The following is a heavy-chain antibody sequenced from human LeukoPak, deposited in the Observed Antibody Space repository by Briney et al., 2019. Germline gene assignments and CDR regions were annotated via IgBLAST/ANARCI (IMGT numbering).Heavy chain of an antibody. CDR1: GYTFTGYY. J-gene: IGHJ6*03. CDR3: ARGPGYCSSTSCYNYYYYCYMDV. V-gene: IGHV1-2*02. CDR2: INPNSGGT. Sequence: ASVKVSCKASGYTFTGYYMHWVRQAPGQGLEWMGWINPNSGGTNYAQKFQGRVTITADESTSTAYMELSSLRSEDTAAYYCARGPGYCSSTSCYNYYYYCYMDVWGKGTTVTVSS. D-gene: IGHD2-2*02.